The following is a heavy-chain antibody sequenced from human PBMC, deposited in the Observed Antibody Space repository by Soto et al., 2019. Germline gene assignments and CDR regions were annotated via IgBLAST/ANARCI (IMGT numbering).Heavy chain of an antibody. CDR1: GGSISRYY. CDR3: ARSVEFGYDSSGWAY. V-gene: IGHV4-4*07. D-gene: IGHD3-22*01. CDR2: IYTSGST. J-gene: IGHJ4*02. Sequence: SETLSLTCTVSGGSISRYYWSWIRQPAGKGLELIGRIYTSGSTNYNPSLKSRVTMSVDTSKNQFSLKLSSVTAADPAVYYCARSVEFGYDSSGWAYWGQGTLVTVSS.